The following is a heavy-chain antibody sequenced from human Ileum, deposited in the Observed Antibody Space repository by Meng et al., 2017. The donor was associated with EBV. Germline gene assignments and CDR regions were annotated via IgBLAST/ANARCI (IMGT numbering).Heavy chain of an antibody. Sequence: QVQLRASGPGLVKPSGTLSLPCAVSGDSVSGSDWWSWVRQPPGKGLEWIGEVYHDGATNYHPSLKSRVTISLDKSKNEVNLHLNSLTAADTAVYFCARSSPIVRGLDYWGQGTLVTVSS. J-gene: IGHJ4*02. V-gene: IGHV4-4*02. CDR2: VYHDGAT. CDR1: GDSVSGSDW. CDR3: ARSSPIVRGLDY. D-gene: IGHD3-10*01.